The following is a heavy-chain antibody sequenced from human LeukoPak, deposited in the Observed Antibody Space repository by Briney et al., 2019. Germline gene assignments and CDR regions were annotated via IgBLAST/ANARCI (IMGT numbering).Heavy chain of an antibody. D-gene: IGHD1-26*01. CDR3: ARRGSYQFDY. CDR2: IKQDGSEK. V-gene: IGHV3-7*01. J-gene: IGHJ4*02. CDR1: GFTFSGYW. Sequence: GGSLRLSCAASGFTFSGYWMSWVRQAPGKGLEWVANIKQDGSEKNYVDSVKGRFTISRDNAKNSLYLQMNSLRAEDTAVYYCARRGSYQFDYWGQGTLVTVSS.